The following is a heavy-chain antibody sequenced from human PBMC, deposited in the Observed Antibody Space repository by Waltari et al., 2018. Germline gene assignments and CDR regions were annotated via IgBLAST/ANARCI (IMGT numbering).Heavy chain of an antibody. CDR3: ARELILTGFARGLLY. CDR2: ISSDGSHD. V-gene: IGHV3-30*04. J-gene: IGHJ4*02. Sequence: QVQLVESGGGVVQPGRSLRLSCAASGFSFRSYAMHWVRQAPGQGLEWLAIISSDGSHDYYAESVKGRFSISSDNSNNTLYLQMNNLTVEDMAVYYCARELILTGFARGLLYWGQGTLVTVSS. CDR1: GFSFRSYA. D-gene: IGHD3-9*01.